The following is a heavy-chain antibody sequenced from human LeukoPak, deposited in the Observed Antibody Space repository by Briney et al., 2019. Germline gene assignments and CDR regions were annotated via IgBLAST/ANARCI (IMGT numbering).Heavy chain of an antibody. D-gene: IGHD5-24*01. CDR3: ARDPGGNRAGLL. J-gene: IGHJ4*02. CDR2: MNPNSGNT. V-gene: IGHV1-8*01. Sequence: ASVKVSCKASGYTFTSYDINRVRQATGQGLEWMGRMNPNSGNTGYAQKFQGRVTMTRNTSISTAYMELSSLRSEDTAVYYCARDPGGNRAGLLWGQGTRVTVSS. CDR1: GYTFTSYD.